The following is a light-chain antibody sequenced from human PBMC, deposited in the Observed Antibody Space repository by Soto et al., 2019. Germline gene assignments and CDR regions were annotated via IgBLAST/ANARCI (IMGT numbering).Light chain of an antibody. CDR2: EVS. Sequence: SVLTQPPSVSGSPGQSVTISCTGTSSDVGSYNRVSWYQQPPGTAPKLMIYEVSNRPSGVPDRFSGSKSGNTASLTISGLQAEDEADYYCSLFTDTSTYVFGTGTKATVL. V-gene: IGLV2-18*01. J-gene: IGLJ1*01. CDR1: SSDVGSYNR. CDR3: SLFTDTSTYV.